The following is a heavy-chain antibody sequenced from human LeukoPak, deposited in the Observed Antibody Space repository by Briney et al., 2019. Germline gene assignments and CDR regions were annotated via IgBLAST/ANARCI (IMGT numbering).Heavy chain of an antibody. V-gene: IGHV4-34*01. CDR3: ARESVQDWFDP. Sequence: PSETLSLTCAVYGGSFNGYYWSWIRQPPGKGLEWIGEINHSGSTNYNPSLKSRVTISVDTSKNQFSLKLSSVTAADTAVYYCARESVQDWFDPWGQGTLVTVSS. D-gene: IGHD1-1*01. CDR1: GGSFNGYY. J-gene: IGHJ5*02. CDR2: INHSGST.